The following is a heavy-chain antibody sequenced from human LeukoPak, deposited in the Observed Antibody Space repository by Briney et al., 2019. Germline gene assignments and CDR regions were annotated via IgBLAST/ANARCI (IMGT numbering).Heavy chain of an antibody. D-gene: IGHD3-22*01. CDR1: GLTFSYTY. CDR2: ISSSGTTI. V-gene: IGHV3-11*04. Sequence: GGSLRLSCAASGLTFSYTYMTWIRQAPGKGLEWVSFISSSGTTIYSADSVRGRFTVSRYNTKNSLFLHMNSLRAEDTAVYYCAILITMMAVVPYFDYWGQGTLVTVSS. J-gene: IGHJ4*02. CDR3: AILITMMAVVPYFDY.